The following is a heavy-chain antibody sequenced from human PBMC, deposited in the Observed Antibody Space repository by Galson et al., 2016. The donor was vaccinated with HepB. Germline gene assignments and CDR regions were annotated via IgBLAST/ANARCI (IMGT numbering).Heavy chain of an antibody. D-gene: IGHD2-15*01. CDR3: ARGYCSGGSCYHDAFDI. J-gene: IGHJ3*02. CDR2: IRHDGSET. V-gene: IGHV3-7*03. Sequence: SLRLSCAASGFSFSNYWMSWVRQAPGKGLEWVAYIRHDGSETYYVDSVKGRFTTSRDNAKTSLYLQMNSLRAEDTAVYYCARGYCSGGSCYHDAFDIWGQGTMVTVSS. CDR1: GFSFSNYW.